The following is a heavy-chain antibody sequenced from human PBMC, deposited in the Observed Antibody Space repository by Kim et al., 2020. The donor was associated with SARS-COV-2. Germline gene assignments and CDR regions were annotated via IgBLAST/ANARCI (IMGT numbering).Heavy chain of an antibody. CDR1: GGSFSGYY. CDR3: ARAMTTVTTLLDY. CDR2: INHSGST. V-gene: IGHV4-34*01. D-gene: IGHD4-17*01. J-gene: IGHJ4*02. Sequence: SETLSLTCAVYGGSFSGYYWSWIRQPPGKGLEWIGEINHSGSTNYNPSLKSRVTISVDTSKNQFSLKLSSVTAADTAVYYCARAMTTVTTLLDYWGQGTLVTVSS.